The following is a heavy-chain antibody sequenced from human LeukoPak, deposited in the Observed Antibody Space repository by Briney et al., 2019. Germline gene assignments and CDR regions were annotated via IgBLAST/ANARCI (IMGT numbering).Heavy chain of an antibody. CDR1: GGSFSGYY. Sequence: PSETLSLTCAVYGGSFSGYYWSWIRQPPGKGLEWIGEINHSGSTNYNPSLKSRVTISVDTSKNQFSLKLSSVTAPATAVYSGARTGYYYDSSGYYGYWGQGTLVTVSS. CDR2: INHSGST. D-gene: IGHD3-22*01. V-gene: IGHV4-34*01. CDR3: ARTGYYYDSSGYYGY. J-gene: IGHJ4*02.